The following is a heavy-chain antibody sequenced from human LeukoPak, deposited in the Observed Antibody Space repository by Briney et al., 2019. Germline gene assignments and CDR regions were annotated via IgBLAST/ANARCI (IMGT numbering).Heavy chain of an antibody. D-gene: IGHD3-9*01. J-gene: IGHJ4*02. CDR2: IKQDGSEK. CDR1: GFTFSNYW. V-gene: IGHV3-7*01. Sequence: GGSLRLSCATSGFTFSNYWMAWVRQAPGKGLEWMGNIKQDGSEKCYVDSVKGRFTFTRDNAKKSAYLQMNSLRADDTAVYYCVRDRLHYDSLTGYPADWGQGTLVTVSS. CDR3: VRDRLHYDSLTGYPAD.